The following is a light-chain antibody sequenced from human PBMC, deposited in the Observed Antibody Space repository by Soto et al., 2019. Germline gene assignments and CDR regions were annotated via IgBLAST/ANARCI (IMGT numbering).Light chain of an antibody. CDR1: SSNIGSNT. V-gene: IGLV1-44*01. Sequence: QSVLTQPPSASGTPGQRVTISCSGSSSNIGSNTVNWYQQLPGTAPKLLICNNNQRPSGVPDRFSGSKSGTSASLAISGLQSEDEADYYCAARDDSLNGWVFGGGTKVTVL. CDR3: AARDDSLNGWV. CDR2: NNN. J-gene: IGLJ3*02.